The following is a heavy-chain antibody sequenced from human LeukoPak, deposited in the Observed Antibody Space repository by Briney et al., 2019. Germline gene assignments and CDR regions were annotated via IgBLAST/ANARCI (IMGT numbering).Heavy chain of an antibody. D-gene: IGHD6-19*01. CDR1: GGSINSDY. V-gene: IGHV4-59*08. Sequence: SETLSLTCTVSGGSINSDYWTWIRQPPGKELEWIGYFYNSGSTSYNPSLKGRATMSVDTSKNQFSLNLSSVTAADTAVYYCARHAAVAGTAFDYWGQGTLVTVSS. J-gene: IGHJ4*02. CDR2: FYNSGST. CDR3: ARHAAVAGTAFDY.